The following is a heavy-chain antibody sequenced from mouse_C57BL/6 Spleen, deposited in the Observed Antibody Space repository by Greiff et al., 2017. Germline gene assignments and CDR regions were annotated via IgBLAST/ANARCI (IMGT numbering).Heavy chain of an antibody. D-gene: IGHD1-1*01. CDR1: GYTFTDYN. Sequence: DVKLQESGPELVKPGASVKIPCKASGYTFTDYNMDWVKQSHGKSLEWIGDINPNNGGTIYNQKFKGKATLTVDKSSSTAYMELRSLTSEDTAVYYCARSGYYGSRYYFDYWGQGTTLTVSS. CDR3: ARSGYYGSRYYFDY. J-gene: IGHJ2*01. V-gene: IGHV1-18*01. CDR2: INPNNGGT.